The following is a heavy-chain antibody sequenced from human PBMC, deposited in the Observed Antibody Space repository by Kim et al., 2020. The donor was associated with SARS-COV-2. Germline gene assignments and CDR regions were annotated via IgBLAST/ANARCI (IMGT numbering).Heavy chain of an antibody. D-gene: IGHD4-17*01. CDR2: INHSGST. Sequence: SETLSLTCAVYGGSFSGYYWSWIRQPPGKGLEWIGEINHSGSTNYNPSLKSRVTISVDTSKNQFSLKLSSVTAADTAVYYCARGLVTTVTRGGYYFDYWGQGTLVTVSS. CDR3: ARGLVTTVTRGGYYFDY. J-gene: IGHJ4*02. V-gene: IGHV4-34*01. CDR1: GGSFSGYY.